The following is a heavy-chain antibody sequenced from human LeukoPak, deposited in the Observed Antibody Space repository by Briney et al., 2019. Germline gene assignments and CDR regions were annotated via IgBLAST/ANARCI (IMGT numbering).Heavy chain of an antibody. Sequence: GGSLRLSCAASGFTLSGYNMNWVRQAPGKGLDWVSSISVASDYIYYAESIKGRFTISRDNAKNSVHLQMNSLRAEDTAVYYCVRESTWILDNWGQGTLVTVSS. CDR3: VRESTWILDN. D-gene: IGHD5-18*01. V-gene: IGHV3-21*01. J-gene: IGHJ4*02. CDR1: GFTLSGYN. CDR2: ISVASDYI.